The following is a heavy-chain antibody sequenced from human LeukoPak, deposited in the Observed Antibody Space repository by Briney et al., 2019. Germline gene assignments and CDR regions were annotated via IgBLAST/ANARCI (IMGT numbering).Heavy chain of an antibody. Sequence: KTSETLSLTCTVSGGSISTSSYYWGWIRQPPGKGLEWIGYIYYSGSTNYNPSLKSRFTISVDTSKNQFSLKLSSVTAADTAVYYCARHGRSVNGYDYWGQGTLVTVSS. D-gene: IGHD2-15*01. CDR2: IYYSGST. J-gene: IGHJ4*02. CDR3: ARHGRSVNGYDY. V-gene: IGHV4-61*05. CDR1: GGSISTSSYY.